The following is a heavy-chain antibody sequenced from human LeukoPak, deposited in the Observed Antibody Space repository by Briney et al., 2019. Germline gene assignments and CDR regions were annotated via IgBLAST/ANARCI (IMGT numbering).Heavy chain of an antibody. V-gene: IGHV3-30*02. D-gene: IGHD3-9*01. J-gene: IGHJ6*03. CDR3: AKSAGYYKSNYYYMDV. Sequence: GGSLRLSCAASGFTFSSYGMHWVRQAPGKGLEWVAFIRYDGSNKYYADSVKGRFTISRDNSKNTLYLQMNSLRAEDTAVYYCAKSAGYYKSNYYYMDVWGKGTTVTISS. CDR2: IRYDGSNK. CDR1: GFTFSSYG.